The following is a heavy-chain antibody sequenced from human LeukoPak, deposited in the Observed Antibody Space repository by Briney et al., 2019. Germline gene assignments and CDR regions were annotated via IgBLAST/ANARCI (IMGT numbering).Heavy chain of an antibody. D-gene: IGHD3-10*01. V-gene: IGHV3-66*01. CDR3: ARAKGGGSYYGSGSYYY. CDR2: IYSGGST. Sequence: GGSLRLSCAASGFTVSSNYMSWVRQAPGQGLEWVSVIYSGGSTYYADSVKSRFTISRDNSKNTLYLQMNSLRAEDTAVYYCARAKGGGSYYGSGSYYYWGQGTLVTVSS. CDR1: GFTVSSNY. J-gene: IGHJ4*02.